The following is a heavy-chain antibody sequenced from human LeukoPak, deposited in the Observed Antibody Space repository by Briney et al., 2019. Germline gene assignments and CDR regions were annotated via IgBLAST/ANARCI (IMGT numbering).Heavy chain of an antibody. CDR2: ISSSGSTI. CDR3: ARGRGGISVAATSAFDI. V-gene: IGHV3-48*03. Sequence: TGGSLRLSCAASGFTFSSYAMSWVRQAPGKGLEWVSYISSSGSTIYYADSVKGRFTISRDNAKNSLYLQMNSLRAEDTAVYYCARGRGGISVAATSAFDIWGQGTMVTVSS. D-gene: IGHD6-19*01. J-gene: IGHJ3*02. CDR1: GFTFSSYA.